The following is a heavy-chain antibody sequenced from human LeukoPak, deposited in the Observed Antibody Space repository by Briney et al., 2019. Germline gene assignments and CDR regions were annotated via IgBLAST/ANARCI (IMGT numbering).Heavy chain of an antibody. J-gene: IGHJ4*02. Sequence: GGSLRLSCAASGFTVNSNYMNWVRQAPGKGLEWVSVLYSDGRTYYADSVRGRFTISRDTSKNTLYLQVSSLRAEDTAVYYCARGGGYYPIDYWGQGTLVTVSS. CDR3: ARGGGYYPIDY. D-gene: IGHD2-15*01. V-gene: IGHV3-53*01. CDR1: GFTVNSNY. CDR2: LYSDGRT.